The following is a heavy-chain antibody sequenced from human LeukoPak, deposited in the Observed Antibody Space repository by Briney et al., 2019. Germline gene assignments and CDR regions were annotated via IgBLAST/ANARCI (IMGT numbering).Heavy chain of an antibody. Sequence: ASVKVSCKASGYTFTSFDTHWVRQATGQGLEWMGWMNPNSGNTGYAQKFQGTVTMTRDTSMTTAYMELSGLKSEDTAVYYCAKGGSGWPIDYWGQGTLVTVSS. J-gene: IGHJ4*02. V-gene: IGHV1-8*01. D-gene: IGHD6-19*01. CDR1: GYTFTSFD. CDR3: AKGGSGWPIDY. CDR2: MNPNSGNT.